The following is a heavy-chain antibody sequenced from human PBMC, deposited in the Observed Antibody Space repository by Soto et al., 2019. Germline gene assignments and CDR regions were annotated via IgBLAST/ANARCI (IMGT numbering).Heavy chain of an antibody. J-gene: IGHJ3*02. Sequence: EGQLVESGGRLVEPGGSFESPVPALGFIFKVAWWNWSAQPQGKGLEWLGRIKSKGGGETTEYVAFVKGRFTISRDDSKNTLYLQMNSLKSEDTAVYYCTKVLALPPNDAFDIWGQGTMVTVSS. V-gene: IGHV3-15*07. CDR3: TKVLALPPNDAFDI. CDR1: GFIFKVAW. CDR2: IKSKGGGETT. D-gene: IGHD3-3*02.